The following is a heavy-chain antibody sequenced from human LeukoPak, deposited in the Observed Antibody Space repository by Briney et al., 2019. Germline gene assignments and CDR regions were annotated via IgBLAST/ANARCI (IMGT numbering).Heavy chain of an antibody. D-gene: IGHD6-19*01. V-gene: IGHV3-74*03. Sequence: GGSLRLSCAASGFTFSSHWMHWVRQAPGKGLVWVSRINGDGSNTTYADSVKGRFTISRDNSKNTVYLQMNSLRAEDTAVYSCAKGPQWPYFENWGQGTLVTVSS. CDR3: AKGPQWPYFEN. J-gene: IGHJ4*02. CDR1: GFTFSSHW. CDR2: INGDGSNT.